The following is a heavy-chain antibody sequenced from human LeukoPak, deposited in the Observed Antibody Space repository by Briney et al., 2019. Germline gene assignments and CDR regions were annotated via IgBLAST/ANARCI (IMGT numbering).Heavy chain of an antibody. CDR3: AKDYGDYYYYGMDV. CDR2: ISWNSGSI. V-gene: IGHV3-9*01. Sequence: TGGSLRLSCAASGFTFSSYAMHWVRQAPGKGLEWVSGISWNSGSIGYADSVKGRFTISRDNAKNSLYLQMNSLRAEDTALYYCAKDYGDYYYYGMDVWGQGTTVTVSS. D-gene: IGHD4-17*01. CDR1: GFTFSSYA. J-gene: IGHJ6*02.